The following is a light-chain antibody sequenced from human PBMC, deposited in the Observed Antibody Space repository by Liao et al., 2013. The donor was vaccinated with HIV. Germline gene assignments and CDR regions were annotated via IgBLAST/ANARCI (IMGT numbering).Light chain of an antibody. CDR1: ELGDKY. V-gene: IGLV3-1*01. CDR3: QTWDSSTVV. J-gene: IGLJ3*02. Sequence: SFELTQPPSVSVSPGQTASITCSGDELGDKYASWYQQRPGQSPVLVIYQDVKRPSGIPERFSGSNSGNTATLTVSGTQAVDEGDYYCQTWDSSTVVFGGGTKLTIL. CDR2: QDV.